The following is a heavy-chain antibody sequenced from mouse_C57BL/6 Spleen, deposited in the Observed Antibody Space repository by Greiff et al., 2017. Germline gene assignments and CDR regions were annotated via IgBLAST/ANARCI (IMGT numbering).Heavy chain of an antibody. Sequence: QVQLQQPGAELVRPGSSVKLSCKASGYTFTSYWMDWVKQRPGQGLEWIGNIYPSDSETHYNQKFKDKATLTVDKSSSTAYMQLSSLTSEDSAVYYCARGIYDGYSPFAYWGQGTLVTVSA. V-gene: IGHV1-61*01. CDR2: IYPSDSET. CDR3: ARGIYDGYSPFAY. D-gene: IGHD2-3*01. J-gene: IGHJ3*01. CDR1: GYTFTSYW.